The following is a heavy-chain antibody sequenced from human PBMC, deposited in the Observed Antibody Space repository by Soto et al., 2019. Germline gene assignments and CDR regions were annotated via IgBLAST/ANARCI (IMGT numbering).Heavy chain of an antibody. CDR2: ISSSSSYT. J-gene: IGHJ6*02. V-gene: IGHV3-11*03. D-gene: IGHD6-13*01. CDR1: GFTFSDYY. Sequence: GGSLRLSCAASGFTFSDYYMSWIRQAPGKGLEWVSYISSSSSYTNYADSVKGRFTISRDNAKNSLYLQMNSLRAEDTAVYYCARWGHQTIAAAGIGNREGGSYYYYYYGMDVWGQGTTVIVSS. CDR3: ARWGHQTIAAAGIGNREGGSYYYYYYGMDV.